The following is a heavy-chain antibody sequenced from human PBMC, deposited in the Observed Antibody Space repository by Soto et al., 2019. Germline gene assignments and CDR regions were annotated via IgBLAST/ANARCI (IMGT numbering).Heavy chain of an antibody. CDR2: ISAYNGNT. Sequence: QVQLVQSGAEVKKPGASVKVSCKASGYTFTSYGISWVRQAPGQGLEWMGWISAYNGNTNYAQKPQARVTMTTDTSTRAAYMELRSLRSDDTAVYYPARLDSSGWYNFWGQGTLVTVSS. CDR3: ARLDSSGWYNF. CDR1: GYTFTSYG. J-gene: IGHJ4*02. V-gene: IGHV1-18*01. D-gene: IGHD6-19*01.